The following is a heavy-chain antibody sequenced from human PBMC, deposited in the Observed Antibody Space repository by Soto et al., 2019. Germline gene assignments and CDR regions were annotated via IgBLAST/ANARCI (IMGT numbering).Heavy chain of an antibody. V-gene: IGHV3-30*03. D-gene: IGHD6-13*01. CDR3: ARRKQQLTEPNWFDP. CDR1: GFTFSSYG. Sequence: GGSLRLSCAASGFTFSSYGMHWVRQAPGKGLEWVAVISYDGSNKYYADSVKGRFTISRDNSKNTLYLQMNSLRAEDTAVYYCARRKQQLTEPNWFDPWGQGTLVTVSS. CDR2: ISYDGSNK. J-gene: IGHJ5*02.